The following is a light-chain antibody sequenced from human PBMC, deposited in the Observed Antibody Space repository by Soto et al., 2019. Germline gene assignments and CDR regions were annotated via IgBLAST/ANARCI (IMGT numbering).Light chain of an antibody. CDR1: LSISTW. V-gene: IGKV1-12*01. J-gene: IGKJ1*01. CDR3: QQSYRLPAT. Sequence: DIQMTQSPSSVSASIGDTVTVTCRASLSISTWLAWYQQKPGAAPKLLIYHASTLQTGVPSRFSGSGSGTDFPLTINSLQPEDFGTYYCQQSYRLPATFGQGTKVDI. CDR2: HAS.